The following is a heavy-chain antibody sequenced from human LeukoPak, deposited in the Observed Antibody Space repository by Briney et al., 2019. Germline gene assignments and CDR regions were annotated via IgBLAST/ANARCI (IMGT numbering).Heavy chain of an antibody. V-gene: IGHV1-46*01. CDR3: ATGYCSSTSCPSFYYYYYMDV. D-gene: IGHD2-2*01. J-gene: IGHJ6*03. Sequence: APVKVSCKASGYTFTSYYMHWVRQAPGQGLEWMGIINPSGGSTSYAQKFQGRVTMTRDTSTSTVYMELSSLRSEDTAVYYCATGYCSSTSCPSFYYYYYMDVWGKGTTVTVSS. CDR1: GYTFTSYY. CDR2: INPSGGST.